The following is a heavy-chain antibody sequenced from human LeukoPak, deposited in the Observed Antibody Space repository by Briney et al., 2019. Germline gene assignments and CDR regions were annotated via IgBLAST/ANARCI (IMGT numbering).Heavy chain of an antibody. J-gene: IGHJ6*02. CDR2: IYSGGST. Sequence: GGSLRLSCAASGFTVSSNYMSWVRQAPGKGLEWVSVIYSGGSTYYADSVKGRFTISRDNSKNTLYLQMNSPRAEDTAVYYCARDSPKYGMDVWGQGTTVTVSS. CDR1: GFTVSSNY. V-gene: IGHV3-53*01. CDR3: ARDSPKYGMDV.